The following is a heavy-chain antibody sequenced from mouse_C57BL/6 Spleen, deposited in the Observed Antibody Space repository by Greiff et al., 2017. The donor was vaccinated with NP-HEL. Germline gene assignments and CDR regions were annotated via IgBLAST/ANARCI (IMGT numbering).Heavy chain of an antibody. J-gene: IGHJ4*01. CDR1: GYTFTSYW. Sequence: VQLQQPGAELVKPGASVKLSCKASGYTFTSYWMHWVKQRPGQGLEWIGMIHPNSGSTNYNEKFKGKATLTADKSSSTAYMQFSSLTSEDSAIYYCARSSGNYPPLLSMDYWGQGTSVTVSS. V-gene: IGHV1-64*01. CDR3: ARSSGNYPPLLSMDY. CDR2: IHPNSGST. D-gene: IGHD2-1*01.